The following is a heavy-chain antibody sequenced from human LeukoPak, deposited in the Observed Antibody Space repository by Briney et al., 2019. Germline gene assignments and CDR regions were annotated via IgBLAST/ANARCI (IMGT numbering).Heavy chain of an antibody. CDR1: GGSISSYY. J-gene: IGHJ4*02. CDR3: AREGRYYFDY. V-gene: IGHV4-59*01. Sequence: SETLSLTCTVSGGSISSYYWSWIRQPPGKGLEWIGYIYYSGSTNYNPSLKSRVTTSVDTSKNQFSPKLSSVTAADTAVYYCAREGRYYFDYWGQGTLVTVSS. CDR2: IYYSGST.